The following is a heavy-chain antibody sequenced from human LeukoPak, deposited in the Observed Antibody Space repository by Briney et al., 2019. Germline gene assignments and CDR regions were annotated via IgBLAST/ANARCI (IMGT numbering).Heavy chain of an antibody. CDR1: GFTFSSYG. Sequence: PGGSLRLSCAASGFTFSSYGMHWVRQAPGKGLEWVAFIRYDGSNKYYADSVKGRFTISRDNSKNMLYLQMNSLRPEDTAVYYCAKGTVIATTPGDYWGQGTLVTVSS. CDR2: IRYDGSNK. V-gene: IGHV3-30*02. J-gene: IGHJ4*02. CDR3: AKGTVIATTPGDY. D-gene: IGHD1-26*01.